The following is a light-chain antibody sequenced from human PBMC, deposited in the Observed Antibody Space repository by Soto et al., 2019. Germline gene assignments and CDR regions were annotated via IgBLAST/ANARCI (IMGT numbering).Light chain of an antibody. J-gene: IGKJ1*01. V-gene: IGKV1-16*01. CDR1: QDIGND. CDR3: QHYNSYSEA. Sequence: DIQMTQSPSSLSASVGDRVTITCRAIQDIGNDLAWFQQKPGKAPKLLIYKASTLKSGVPSRFSGSGSGTEFTLTISSLQPDDFATYYCQHYNSYSEAFGQGTKVDI. CDR2: KAS.